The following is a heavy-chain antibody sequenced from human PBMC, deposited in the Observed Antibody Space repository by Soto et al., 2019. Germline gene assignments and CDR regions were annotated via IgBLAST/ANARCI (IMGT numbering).Heavy chain of an antibody. CDR3: ARDPSGNYYDVRD. D-gene: IGHD1-26*01. CDR1: GGSISSSNW. J-gene: IGHJ4*02. Sequence: QVQLQESGPGLVKPSGTLSLTCAVSGGSISSSNWWSWVRQPPGKGLEWIGEISHSGATNYNPSLKSRVTISVDKSKNHFSLELRSVTAADTAVYYCARDPSGNYYDVRDWGQGTLVTVSS. V-gene: IGHV4-4*02. CDR2: ISHSGAT.